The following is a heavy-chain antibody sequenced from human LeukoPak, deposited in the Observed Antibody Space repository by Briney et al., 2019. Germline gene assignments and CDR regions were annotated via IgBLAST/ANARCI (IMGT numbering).Heavy chain of an antibody. CDR3: AQDLAYIRFDN. V-gene: IGHV4-38-2*02. J-gene: IGHJ4*02. Sequence: SETLSLTCTVSGYSISSGYYWGWIRQPPGKGLEWIGSIYHSGSTYYNPSLKSRVTISVDTSKNQFSLKLSSVTAADAAVYYCAQDLAYIRFDNWGQGTLVTVSS. D-gene: IGHD1-1*01. CDR2: IYHSGST. CDR1: GYSISSGYY.